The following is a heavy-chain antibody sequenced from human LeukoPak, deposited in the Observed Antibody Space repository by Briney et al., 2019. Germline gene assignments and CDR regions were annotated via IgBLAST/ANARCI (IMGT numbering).Heavy chain of an antibody. CDR1: GGSFSGYY. CDR3: ARAWTRRPDFDY. Sequence: PSETLSLTCAVYGGSFSGYYWSWIRQPPGKGLEWIGEINHSGSTNYNPSLKSRVTISVDTSKNQFSLKLSSVTAADTAVYYCARAWTRRPDFDYWGQGTLVTVSS. V-gene: IGHV4-34*01. CDR2: INHSGST. D-gene: IGHD1-1*01. J-gene: IGHJ4*02.